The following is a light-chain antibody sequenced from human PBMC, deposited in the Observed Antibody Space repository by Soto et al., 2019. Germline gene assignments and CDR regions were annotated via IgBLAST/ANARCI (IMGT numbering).Light chain of an antibody. CDR3: CSYAGTSTYV. Sequence: QSVLTQPASVSGSPGQSITISCTGDSSDVGSFNLVSWYQQHPGKAPKLMIYEVTKRPSGVSNRFSGSKSGNTASLTISGLQAEDEADYYCCSYAGTSTYVFGTGTKVTVL. V-gene: IGLV2-23*02. J-gene: IGLJ1*01. CDR2: EVT. CDR1: SSDVGSFNL.